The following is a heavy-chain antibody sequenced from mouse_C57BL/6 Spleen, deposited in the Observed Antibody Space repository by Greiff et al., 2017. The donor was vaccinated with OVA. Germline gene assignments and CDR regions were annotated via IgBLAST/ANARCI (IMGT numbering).Heavy chain of an antibody. J-gene: IGHJ4*01. D-gene: IGHD2-1*01. CDR1: GYSITSGYY. V-gene: IGHV3-6*01. Sequence: EVQLVESGPGLVKPSQSLSLTCSVTGYSITSGYYWNWIRQFPGNKLEWMGYISYDGSNNYNPSLKNRISITRDTSKNQFFLKLNSVTTEDTATYYCARDHYGNYAMDYWGQGTSVTVSS. CDR2: ISYDGSN. CDR3: ARDHYGNYAMDY.